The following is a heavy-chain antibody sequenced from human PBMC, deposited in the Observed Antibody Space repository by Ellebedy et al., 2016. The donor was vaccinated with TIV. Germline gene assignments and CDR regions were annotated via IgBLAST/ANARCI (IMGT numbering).Heavy chain of an antibody. Sequence: AASVKVSCKASGYTFTSYDINWMRQATGQGLEWMAWMNPNSGNTGYAQKFQGRVTMTRNTSITTAYMELSSLRSEDTTVYYCARGGHYYDSSGYLNMAFDIWGQGTMVTVSS. V-gene: IGHV1-8*01. CDR1: GYTFTSYD. CDR2: MNPNSGNT. CDR3: ARGGHYYDSSGYLNMAFDI. J-gene: IGHJ3*02. D-gene: IGHD3-22*01.